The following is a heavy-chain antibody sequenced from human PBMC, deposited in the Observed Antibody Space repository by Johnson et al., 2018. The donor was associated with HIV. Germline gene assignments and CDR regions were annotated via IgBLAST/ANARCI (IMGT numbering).Heavy chain of an antibody. CDR3: ARDRRYYGSGSYGGAFDI. D-gene: IGHD3-10*01. V-gene: IGHV3-11*01. CDR1: GFTFSDYY. CDR2: ISSSGDII. J-gene: IGHJ3*02. Sequence: QVQLVESGGGLVKPGGSLRLSCAASGFTFSDYYMTWIRQAPGKGLEWLSFISSSGDIIRYVDSVKGRFTISRDNAKNSLYLQMNSLRAEDTALYYCARDRRYYGSGSYGGAFDIWGQGTVVTVSS.